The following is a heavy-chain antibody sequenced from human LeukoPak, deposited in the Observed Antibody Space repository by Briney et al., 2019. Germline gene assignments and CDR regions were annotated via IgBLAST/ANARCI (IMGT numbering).Heavy chain of an antibody. CDR2: IWYDGSNK. CDR1: GFTFSSYG. J-gene: IGHJ4*02. D-gene: IGHD3-22*01. V-gene: IGHV3-33*01. CDR3: ARGTGYYDSSGYYAY. Sequence: PGGSLRLSCAASGFTFSSYGMHWVRQAPGKGLEWVAVIWYDGSNKYYADSVKGRFTISRDNSKNTLYLQMNSLRAEDMAVYYCARGTGYYDSSGYYAYWGQGTLVTVSS.